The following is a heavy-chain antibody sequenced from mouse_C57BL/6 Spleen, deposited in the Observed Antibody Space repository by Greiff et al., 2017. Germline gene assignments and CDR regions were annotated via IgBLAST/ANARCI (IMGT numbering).Heavy chain of an antibody. J-gene: IGHJ3*01. V-gene: IGHV14-1*01. CDR1: GFNIKDYY. CDR3: TTTTAQARPFAY. D-gene: IGHD3-2*02. Sequence: EVQLQQSGAELVRPGASVKLSCTASGFNIKDYYMHWVKQRPEQGLEWIGRIDPEDGDTEYAPKFQGKATMTADTSSNTAYLQLSSLTSEDTAFYYCTTTTAQARPFAYWGQGTLVTVSA. CDR2: IDPEDGDT.